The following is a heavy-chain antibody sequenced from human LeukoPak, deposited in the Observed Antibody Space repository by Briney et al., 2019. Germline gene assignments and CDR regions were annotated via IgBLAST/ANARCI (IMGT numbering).Heavy chain of an antibody. J-gene: IGHJ4*02. D-gene: IGHD3-9*01. CDR2: ISSNGDSR. CDR3: AREAAYDYDVLTGYDY. CDR1: GFTFSTYG. Sequence: QPGGSLRRSCAASGFTFSTYGMHWVRQAPGKGLEYVSDISSNGDSRYYANSVKGRFTISRDNSKNKLYLQMGRLRAEDMAVYYCAREAAYDYDVLTGYDYWGQGTLVTVSS. V-gene: IGHV3-64*01.